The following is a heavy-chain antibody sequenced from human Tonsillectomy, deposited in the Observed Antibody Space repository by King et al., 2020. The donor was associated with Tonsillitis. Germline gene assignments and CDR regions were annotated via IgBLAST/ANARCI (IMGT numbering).Heavy chain of an antibody. CDR1: VGSFSGYY. CDR3: ARGGYYDILTGYQDSFDI. V-gene: IGHV4-34*01. CDR2: INYSGST. Sequence: VQLQQWGAGLLKPSETLSLSCAVYVGSFSGYYWTWIRQPPGKGLEWIGEINYSGSTNYNPSLKSRLTISVDTSKNQFSLTLSSVTAADTAVYYCARGGYYDILTGYQDSFDIWGRGTMVTVSS. D-gene: IGHD3-9*01. J-gene: IGHJ3*02.